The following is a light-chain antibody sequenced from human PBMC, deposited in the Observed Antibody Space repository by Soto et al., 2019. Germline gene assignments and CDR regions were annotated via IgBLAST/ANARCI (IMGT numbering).Light chain of an antibody. CDR3: ATWDASLGWV. J-gene: IGLJ3*02. CDR1: SSSFKTNS. V-gene: IGLV1-44*01. CDR2: NNN. Sequence: QSVLTQSPSASGPPGQRVTISCSGSSSSFKTNSVQWFQQLPGTAPKLLIHNNNQRPSGVPDRFSGSKSGTSASLAISGLQSEDEGDYYCATWDASLGWVFGGGTKVTVL.